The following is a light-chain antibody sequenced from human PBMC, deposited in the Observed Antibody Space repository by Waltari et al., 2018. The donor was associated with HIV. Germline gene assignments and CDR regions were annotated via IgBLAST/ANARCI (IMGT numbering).Light chain of an antibody. V-gene: IGKV3-11*01. CDR1: QIVRIY. J-gene: IGKJ5*01. Sequence: EIVLTQSPVPLSLSPGERATLSCRASQIVRIYLAWYQHKPGQAPRLLIFDTTSRATGVPARFSGSGSATDFTLTISSLEPGDFGVYYCQQRSSWPITFGQGTRLEIK. CDR2: DTT. CDR3: QQRSSWPIT.